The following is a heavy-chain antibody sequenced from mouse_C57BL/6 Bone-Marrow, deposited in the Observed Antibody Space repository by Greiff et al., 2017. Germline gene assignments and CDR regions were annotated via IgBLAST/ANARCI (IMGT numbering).Heavy chain of an antibody. J-gene: IGHJ3*01. CDR2: IHPNSGST. Sequence: VHLVESGAELVKPGASVKLSCKASGYTFTSYWMHWVKQRPGQGLEWIGMIHPNSGSTNYNEKFKSKATLTVDKSSSTAYMQLSSLTSEYSAVYYCALIYYDYDCPFAYWGQGTLVTVSA. D-gene: IGHD2-4*01. CDR3: ALIYYDYDCPFAY. V-gene: IGHV1-64*01. CDR1: GYTFTSYW.